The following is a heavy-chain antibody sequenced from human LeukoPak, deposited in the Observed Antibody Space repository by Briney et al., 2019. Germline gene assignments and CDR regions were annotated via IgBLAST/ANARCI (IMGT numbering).Heavy chain of an antibody. Sequence: GESLKISCKGSGYSFTNYWIGWVRQMPGKGLEWMGIIYPGDSDTRFSPSFQGQVIISADKSITTAYLQWSSLKASDTAMYYCTRRVYCNNTSCPTPLLDYWGQGTLVTVSS. D-gene: IGHD2-2*01. CDR1: GYSFTNYW. J-gene: IGHJ4*02. CDR3: TRRVYCNNTSCPTPLLDY. V-gene: IGHV5-51*01. CDR2: IYPGDSDT.